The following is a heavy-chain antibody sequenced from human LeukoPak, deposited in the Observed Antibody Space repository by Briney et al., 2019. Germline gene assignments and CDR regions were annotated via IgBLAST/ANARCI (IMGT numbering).Heavy chain of an antibody. CDR3: ARDPWPTYYYDSSGYYFGY. D-gene: IGHD3-22*01. J-gene: IGHJ4*02. Sequence: PGGSLRLSCAASGFTFSSYSMNWVRQAPGKGLEWVSSISSSSSYIYYADSVKGRFTISRDNAKNSLYLQMNSLRAEGTAVYYCARDPWPTYYYDSSGYYFGYWGQGTLVTVSS. V-gene: IGHV3-21*01. CDR2: ISSSSSYI. CDR1: GFTFSSYS.